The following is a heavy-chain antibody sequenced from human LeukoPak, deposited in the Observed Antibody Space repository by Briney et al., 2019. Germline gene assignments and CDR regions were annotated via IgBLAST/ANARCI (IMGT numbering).Heavy chain of an antibody. V-gene: IGHV1-46*01. Sequence: VASVKASCQLSGSTFTSYYMHWVRQAPGQGLEWMGIINPSGGSTSYAQTVQGRVTMTRDMSTSTVYMELSSLRSEDTGVYYCASTFRYDILTGYPHEYYFDYWGQGTLVTVSS. CDR3: ASTFRYDILTGYPHEYYFDY. CDR1: GSTFTSYY. CDR2: INPSGGST. J-gene: IGHJ4*02. D-gene: IGHD3-9*01.